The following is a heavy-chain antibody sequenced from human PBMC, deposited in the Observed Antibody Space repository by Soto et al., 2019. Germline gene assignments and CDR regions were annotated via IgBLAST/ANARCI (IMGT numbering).Heavy chain of an antibody. CDR1: GGAFSSFA. CDR3: ASLRVAGKMGGPNKNWYFDL. J-gene: IGHJ2*01. V-gene: IGHV1-69*13. Sequence: SVKVSCKASGGAFSSFAISWVRQAPGQGLEWMGGFIPISGTTNYAQKFQGRVTITADEFTSTAYMELSSLRSADTAVYYCASLRVAGKMGGPNKNWYFDLWGRGTLVTVSS. CDR2: FIPISGTT. D-gene: IGHD6-19*01.